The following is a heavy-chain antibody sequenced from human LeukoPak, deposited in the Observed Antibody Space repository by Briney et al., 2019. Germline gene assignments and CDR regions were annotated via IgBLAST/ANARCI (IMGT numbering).Heavy chain of an antibody. Sequence: ASVKVSCKASGYTFTSYDINWVRQAAGQGLEWMGWMNPNSGNTGYAQKFQGRVTMTRNTSISTAYMELSSLRSEDTAVYYCARVLYYDFWSGYYRDYYYYGMDVWGQGTTVTVSS. CDR3: ARVLYYDFWSGYYRDYYYYGMDV. V-gene: IGHV1-8*01. D-gene: IGHD3-3*01. J-gene: IGHJ6*02. CDR2: MNPNSGNT. CDR1: GYTFTSYD.